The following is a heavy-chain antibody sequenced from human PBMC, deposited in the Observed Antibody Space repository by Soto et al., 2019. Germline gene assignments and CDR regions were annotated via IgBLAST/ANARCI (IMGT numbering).Heavy chain of an antibody. CDR2: INHSGST. CDR1: GGSFSGYY. J-gene: IGHJ5*02. CDR3: ARVSDKPVFFGDYVPPWFDP. Sequence: QVQLQQWGAGLLKPSETLSLTCAVYGGSFSGYYWSWIRQPPGKGLEWIGEINHSGSTNYNPSLKSRVTTSVDTSKNQFSLKLSSVTAADTAVYYCARVSDKPVFFGDYVPPWFDPWGQGTLVTVSS. D-gene: IGHD4-17*01. V-gene: IGHV4-34*01.